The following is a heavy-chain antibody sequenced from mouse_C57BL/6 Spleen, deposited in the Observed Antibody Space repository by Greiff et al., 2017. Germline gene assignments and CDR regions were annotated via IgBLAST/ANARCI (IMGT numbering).Heavy chain of an antibody. Sequence: VQLQQPGAELVKPEASVKMSCKASGYTFTSYWITWVKQRPGQGLEWIGDIYPGSGSTNYNEKFKSKATLTVDTSSSTAYMQLSSLTSEDSAVYYCARGDYDGGAFDYWGQGTTLTVSS. D-gene: IGHD2-4*01. J-gene: IGHJ2*01. CDR2: IYPGSGST. V-gene: IGHV1-55*01. CDR1: GYTFTSYW. CDR3: ARGDYDGGAFDY.